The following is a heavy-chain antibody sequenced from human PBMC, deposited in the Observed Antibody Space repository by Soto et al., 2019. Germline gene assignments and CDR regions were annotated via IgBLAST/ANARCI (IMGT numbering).Heavy chain of an antibody. D-gene: IGHD2-15*01. V-gene: IGHV4-34*01. CDR2: INHSGST. CDR3: AFLDCSGGSCYSGAFDI. CDR1: GGSFSGYY. Sequence: SETLSLTCAVYGGSFSGYYWSWIRQPPGKGLEWIGEINHSGSTNYNPSLKSRVTISVDTSKNQFSLKLSSVTAADTAVYYCAFLDCSGGSCYSGAFDIWGQGTMVTVSS. J-gene: IGHJ3*02.